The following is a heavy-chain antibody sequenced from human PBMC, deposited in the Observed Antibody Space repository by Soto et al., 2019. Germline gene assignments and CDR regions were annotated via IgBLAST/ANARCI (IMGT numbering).Heavy chain of an antibody. CDR2: ISWNSGNI. D-gene: IGHD2-15*01. V-gene: IGHV3-9*01. J-gene: IGHJ3*02. Sequence: EVQLVESGGGLVQPGRSLRLSCAASGFTFDDYAMHWVRQAPGKGLEWVSGISWNSGNIGYADSVKGRFTISRDNAKNSLYLQMNSLRVEDTALYYCAKETEAATRAGAFDIWGQGTMVTVSS. CDR1: GFTFDDYA. CDR3: AKETEAATRAGAFDI.